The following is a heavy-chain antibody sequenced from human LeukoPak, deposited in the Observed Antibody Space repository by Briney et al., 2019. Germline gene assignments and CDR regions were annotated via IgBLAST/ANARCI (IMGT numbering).Heavy chain of an antibody. Sequence: KVSFKASGGTFSSYAISWVRQAPGQGLEWMGGIIPIFGTANYSQKFQGRVTITTDESTSTAYMELSSLRSEDTAVYYCARGFRYDSSGLTYYFDYWGQGTLVTVSS. CDR1: GGTFSSYA. J-gene: IGHJ4*02. V-gene: IGHV1-69*05. D-gene: IGHD3-22*01. CDR3: ARGFRYDSSGLTYYFDY. CDR2: IIPIFGTA.